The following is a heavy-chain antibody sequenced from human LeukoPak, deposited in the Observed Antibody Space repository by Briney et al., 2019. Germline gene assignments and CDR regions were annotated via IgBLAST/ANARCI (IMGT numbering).Heavy chain of an antibody. D-gene: IGHD2-21*01. Sequence: SETLSLTCTVSGGSISSYYWSWIRQPAGKGLEWIGRIYTSGSTNYNPSLKSRVTMSVDTSKNQFSLKLSSVTAADTAVYYCARVPGCGGDCYSDHYYYMDVWGKGTTVTVSS. CDR2: IYTSGST. CDR1: GGSISSYY. V-gene: IGHV4-4*07. J-gene: IGHJ6*03. CDR3: ARVPGCGGDCYSDHYYYMDV.